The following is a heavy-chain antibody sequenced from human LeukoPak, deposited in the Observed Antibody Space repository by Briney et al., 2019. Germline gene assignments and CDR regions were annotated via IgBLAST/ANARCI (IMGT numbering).Heavy chain of an antibody. J-gene: IGHJ5*02. Sequence: GGSLRLSCAASGFTFSSYSTNWVRQAPGKGLEWVSSISSSSSYIYYADSVKGRFTISRDNAKNSLYLQMNSLRAEDTAVYYCARLRYFDWLPSSWFDPWGQGTLVTVSS. V-gene: IGHV3-21*01. CDR2: ISSSSSYI. D-gene: IGHD3-9*01. CDR1: GFTFSSYS. CDR3: ARLRYFDWLPSSWFDP.